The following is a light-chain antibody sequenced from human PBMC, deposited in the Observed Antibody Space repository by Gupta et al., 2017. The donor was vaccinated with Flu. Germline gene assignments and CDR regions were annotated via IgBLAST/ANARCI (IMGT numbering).Light chain of an antibody. Sequence: TVTISCTRSSGNIAANYVYWYQQRPGSSPNIVIYEDNQRPSGVTDRFSGSIDYSSTSASLTLSGLRTEDEADYYCQSYDNSHGMFGGGTKLTVL. J-gene: IGLJ3*02. CDR1: SGNIAANY. V-gene: IGLV6-57*01. CDR2: EDN. CDR3: QSYDNSHGM.